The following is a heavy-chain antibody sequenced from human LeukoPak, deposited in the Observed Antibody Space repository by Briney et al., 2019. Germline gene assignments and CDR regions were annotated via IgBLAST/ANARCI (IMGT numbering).Heavy chain of an antibody. V-gene: IGHV3-30*01. CDR1: GFTFSSYA. CDR3: ARGQDESVVPPTMQTDY. D-gene: IGHD2-2*01. Sequence: PGRSLRLSCAASGFTFSSYAMHWVRQAPGKGLEWVAVISYDGSNKYYADSVKGRFTISRDNSKNTLYLQMNSLRAEDTAVYYCARGQDESVVPPTMQTDYWGQGTLVTVSS. CDR2: ISYDGSNK. J-gene: IGHJ4*02.